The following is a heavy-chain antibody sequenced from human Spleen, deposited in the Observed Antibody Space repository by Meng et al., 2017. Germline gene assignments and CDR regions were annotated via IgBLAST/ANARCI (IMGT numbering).Heavy chain of an antibody. Sequence: GPGSVGPSGTLSLTGAVYGWSFSGYYWSWIRQPPGKGLEWIGEINHSGSTNYNPSLKSRVTISVDTSKNQFSLKLSSVTAADTAVYYCARDHGSGWYFYDIYFDYWGQGTLVTVSS. CDR2: INHSGST. CDR1: GWSFSGYY. V-gene: IGHV4-34*01. J-gene: IGHJ4*02. CDR3: ARDHGSGWYFYDIYFDY. D-gene: IGHD6-19*01.